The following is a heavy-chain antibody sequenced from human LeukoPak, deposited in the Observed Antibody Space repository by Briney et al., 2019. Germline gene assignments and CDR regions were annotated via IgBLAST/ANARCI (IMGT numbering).Heavy chain of an antibody. D-gene: IGHD1-26*01. Sequence: GGSLRLSCAASGFTFSSYAMSWVRQAPGKGLEWVSAISGSGGSTYYADSVKGRFTISRDNSKNTLCLQMNSLRAEDTAVYYCAKDQVGATKANWFDPWGQGTLVTVSS. V-gene: IGHV3-23*01. CDR3: AKDQVGATKANWFDP. J-gene: IGHJ5*02. CDR2: ISGSGGST. CDR1: GFTFSSYA.